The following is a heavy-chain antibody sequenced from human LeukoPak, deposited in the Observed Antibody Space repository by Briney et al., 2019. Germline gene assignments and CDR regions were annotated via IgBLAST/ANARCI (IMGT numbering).Heavy chain of an antibody. CDR1: GFTFSLYW. J-gene: IGHJ6*02. Sequence: GGSLRLSCAASGFTFSLYWMHWVRQAPGKGLMWVSLIQSAGSSTRYAHSVKGQFTISRDNAKNILFLQMNSLRSEDTALYYCVRDNYYGMDVWGQGTTVTVSS. CDR3: VRDNYYGMDV. V-gene: IGHV3-74*01. CDR2: IQSAGSST.